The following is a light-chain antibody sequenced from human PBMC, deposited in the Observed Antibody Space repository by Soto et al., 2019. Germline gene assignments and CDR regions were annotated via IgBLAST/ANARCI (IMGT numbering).Light chain of an antibody. CDR1: QSVSNY. V-gene: IGKV3-11*01. J-gene: IGKJ1*01. Sequence: EIVLTQSPATLSLSPGERATLSCRASQSVSNYLAWYQQRPGQAPRLLFYDTSSRATGIPARFRGSGSGTDLTLTISSLEPEDFAVYYCKHHTTWFSWTFGQGTKVEIK. CDR2: DTS. CDR3: KHHTTWFSWT.